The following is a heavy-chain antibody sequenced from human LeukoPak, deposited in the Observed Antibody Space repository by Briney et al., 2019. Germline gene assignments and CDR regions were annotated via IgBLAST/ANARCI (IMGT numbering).Heavy chain of an antibody. J-gene: IGHJ4*02. V-gene: IGHV3-23*01. CDR2: ISGSGGSA. Sequence: GGSLRLSCEASGFTFSSYAMSWVRQAPGKGLEWVSAISGSGGSAYYADSVKGRFTISRDNSKNTLYLQMNSLRAEDTAVYYCAKGGQQQSPYYWGQGTLVTVSS. D-gene: IGHD6-13*01. CDR3: AKGGQQQSPYY. CDR1: GFTFSSYA.